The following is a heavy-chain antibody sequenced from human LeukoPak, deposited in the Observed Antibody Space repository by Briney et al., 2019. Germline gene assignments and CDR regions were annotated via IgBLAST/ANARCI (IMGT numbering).Heavy chain of an antibody. CDR1: GGSITSDY. CDR2: IHYSGST. J-gene: IGHJ4*02. CDR3: ARDKVPGDY. V-gene: IGHV4-59*01. Sequence: SETLSLTCTVSGGSITSDYWNWIRQPPGKGLEWIGYIHYSGSTDYNPSLKSRVTISVDTSKNQFSLNLRSVTAADTAVYYCARDKVPGDYWGQGTLVTVSS.